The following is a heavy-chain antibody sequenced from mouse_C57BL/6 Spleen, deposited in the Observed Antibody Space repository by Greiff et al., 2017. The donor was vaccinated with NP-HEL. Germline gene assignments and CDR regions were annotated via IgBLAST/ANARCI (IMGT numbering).Heavy chain of an antibody. D-gene: IGHD2-2*01. Sequence: VQLQQSGAELVRPGTSVKLSCKASGYTFTSYWMHWVKQRPGQGLEWIGVIDPSDSYTNYNQKFKGKATLTVDTSSSTAYMQLSSLTSEDSAVYYCARGRLSHWYFDVWGTGTTVTVSS. CDR1: GYTFTSYW. CDR3: ARGRLSHWYFDV. V-gene: IGHV1-59*01. CDR2: IDPSDSYT. J-gene: IGHJ1*03.